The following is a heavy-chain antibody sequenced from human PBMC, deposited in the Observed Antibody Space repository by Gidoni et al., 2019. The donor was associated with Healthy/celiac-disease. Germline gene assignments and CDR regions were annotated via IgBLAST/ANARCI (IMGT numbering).Heavy chain of an antibody. Sequence: EVQLLEPGGGLVQPGGSMRLSCAASGFTFSSYAMYWVRKAPGKGLEWVSANRGSGGSTDYADSVKGRFTISRDNSKNTLYLQMNSLRAEDTAVYYCAKCDYGGNGYFDYWGQGTLVTVSS. D-gene: IGHD4-17*01. CDR2: NRGSGGST. J-gene: IGHJ4*02. V-gene: IGHV3-23*01. CDR3: AKCDYGGNGYFDY. CDR1: GFTFSSYA.